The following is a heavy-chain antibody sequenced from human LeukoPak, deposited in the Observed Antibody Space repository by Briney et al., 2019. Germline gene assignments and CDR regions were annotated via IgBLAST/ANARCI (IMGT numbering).Heavy chain of an antibody. Sequence: GGSLRLSCEASGFTFSNYAMSWVRQAPGKGLEWVSTVTACARRTYYADSVQGRFTISRDNSNNTLFLQVNSLRADDTAVYHCAKWGFSDRSGANFHSWGQGTLVTVSS. CDR1: GFTFSNYA. D-gene: IGHD3-22*01. V-gene: IGHV3-23*01. CDR2: VTACARRT. J-gene: IGHJ4*02. CDR3: AKWGFSDRSGANFHS.